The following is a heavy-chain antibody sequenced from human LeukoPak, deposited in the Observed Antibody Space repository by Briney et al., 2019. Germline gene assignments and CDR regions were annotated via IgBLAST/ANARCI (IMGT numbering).Heavy chain of an antibody. J-gene: IGHJ6*02. CDR2: TYYRSKWYY. D-gene: IGHD3-22*01. CDR1: GDSVSNNTAA. CDR3: AREAPNCSSGTCPFHYYYAVDV. Sequence: SQTLSLTCDISGDSVSNNTAAWNWIRQSPSRGLEWLGRTYYRSKWYYDYATSVKSRISISPDTSKNQFSLQLNSVTPEDTAVYYCAREAPNCSSGTCPFHYYYAVDVWGQGTADTVSS. V-gene: IGHV6-1*01.